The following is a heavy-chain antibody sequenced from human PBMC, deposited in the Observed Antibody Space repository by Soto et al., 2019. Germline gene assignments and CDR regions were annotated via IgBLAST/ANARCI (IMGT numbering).Heavy chain of an antibody. CDR3: ARPLRNYNWNYDY. V-gene: IGHV5-10-1*01. D-gene: IGHD1-7*01. CDR1: GYSFTSYW. J-gene: IGHJ4*02. Sequence: PXESLTISRKGSGYSFTSYWISLVRQMPGKGLEWMGRIDPSDSYTNYSPSFQGHVTISADKSISTAYLQWSSLKASDTAMYYCARPLRNYNWNYDYWGQGTLVTVS. CDR2: IDPSDSYT.